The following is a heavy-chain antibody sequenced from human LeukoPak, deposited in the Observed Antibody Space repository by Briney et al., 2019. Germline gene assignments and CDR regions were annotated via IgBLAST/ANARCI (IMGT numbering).Heavy chain of an antibody. CDR2: ISGSGGST. D-gene: IGHD3-16*01. CDR1: GFTFSSYA. V-gene: IGHV3-23*01. Sequence: GASLRLSCAASGFTFSSYAMSWVHQAPGKGLEWVSAISGSGGSTYYADSVKGRFTISRDNSKNTLYLQMNSLRAEDTAVYYCAKVMRVYYDYVWGSSYYFDYWGQGTLVTVSS. J-gene: IGHJ4*02. CDR3: AKVMRVYYDYVWGSSYYFDY.